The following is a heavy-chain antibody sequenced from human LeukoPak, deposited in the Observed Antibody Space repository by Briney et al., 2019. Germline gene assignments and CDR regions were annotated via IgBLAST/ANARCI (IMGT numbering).Heavy chain of an antibody. CDR1: GYTFTNSY. D-gene: IGHD5-24*01. J-gene: IGHJ3*01. CDR3: ARIRDGYNDAYDL. V-gene: IGHV1-46*01. Sequence: ASVKVSCKASGYTFTNSYIHWVRQAPGQVLEWMGLINPDGGNTNYAQNFQGRVTLTRDTSTSTVYMELSSLRSEDTATHYCARIRDGYNDAYDLWGQGTVVTVPS. CDR2: INPDGGNT.